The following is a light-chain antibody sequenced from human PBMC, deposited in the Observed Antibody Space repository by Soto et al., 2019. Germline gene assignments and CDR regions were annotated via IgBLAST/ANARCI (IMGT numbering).Light chain of an antibody. CDR1: SSDVGGFDH. CDR3: NSFTTTNTYV. V-gene: IGLV2-14*03. J-gene: IGLJ1*01. CDR2: DFS. Sequence: QSAVTQPASVSGSPAQAITISCTGASSDVGGFDHVSWYQQHPGKVPRLLIYDFSSRPSGVSDRFSGSKSGSTASLTISGLQAEDEADYYCNSFTTTNTYVFGTGTKVTVL.